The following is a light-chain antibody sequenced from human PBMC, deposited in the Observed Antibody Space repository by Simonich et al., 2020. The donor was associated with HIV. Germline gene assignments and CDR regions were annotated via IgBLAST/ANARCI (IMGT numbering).Light chain of an antibody. CDR3: QQRSNWPIT. CDR1: QSVSSN. CDR2: DAS. V-gene: IGKV3-11*01. Sequence: IVMTQSPATLSVSPGERATTSCRASQSVSSNLAWYQQKPGQAPRLLIYDASNRATGIPARFSGSGSGTDFTLTISSLEPEDFAVYYCQQRSNWPITFGQGTRLEIK. J-gene: IGKJ5*01.